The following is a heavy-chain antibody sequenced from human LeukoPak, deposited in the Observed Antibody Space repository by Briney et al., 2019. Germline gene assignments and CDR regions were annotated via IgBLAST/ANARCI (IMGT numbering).Heavy chain of an antibody. V-gene: IGHV3-74*01. CDR1: GFTFSSYW. CDR2: INSDGRST. Sequence: GGSLRLSCAVSGFTFSSYWTHWVRHAPGKGLVWVSRINSDGRSTRYADPVKGRFPIPRDHAKNTLYLQMNSLRAEDTAVYYCAIGSLAAASAAFDIWGQGTMVTVSS. D-gene: IGHD6-13*01. CDR3: AIGSLAAASAAFDI. J-gene: IGHJ3*02.